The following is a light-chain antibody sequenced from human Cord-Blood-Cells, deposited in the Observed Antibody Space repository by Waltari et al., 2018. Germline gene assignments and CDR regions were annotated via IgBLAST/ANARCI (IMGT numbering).Light chain of an antibody. CDR1: QSISSY. Sequence: DIQMTQSPSSLSASVGDRVTITCRASQSISSYLNWYQQKPGKAPKLLIYAASSLQSGVPSRFSGSRYGTDFTLTISSLQPEDFATYYCQQSYRTLTFGQGTRLEIK. J-gene: IGKJ5*01. V-gene: IGKV1-39*01. CDR2: AAS. CDR3: QQSYRTLT.